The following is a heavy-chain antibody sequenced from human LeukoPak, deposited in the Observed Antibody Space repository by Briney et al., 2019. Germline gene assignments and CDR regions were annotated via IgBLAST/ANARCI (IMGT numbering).Heavy chain of an antibody. Sequence: GGSLRLSCAVSGLTFSNYALHWVHQAPGKGLEWVTFIRIDGINTYYADSVRGRFTISRDNSKNTLFLQMNSLRPEDTAVYFCATIHQGPGPDSWGQGTLVTVSS. CDR1: GLTFSNYA. CDR3: ATIHQGPGPDS. V-gene: IGHV3-30*02. J-gene: IGHJ4*02. CDR2: IRIDGINT. D-gene: IGHD5-24*01.